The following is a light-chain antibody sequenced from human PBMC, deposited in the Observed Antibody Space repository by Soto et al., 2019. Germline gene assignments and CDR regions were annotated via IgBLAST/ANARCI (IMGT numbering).Light chain of an antibody. J-gene: IGLJ1*01. CDR3: SSYAGSNWWV. V-gene: IGLV2-8*01. CDR2: EVS. CDR1: SSDVGGYNY. Sequence: QSVLTQPPSASGSPGQSVTISCTGTSSDVGGYNYVSWYQQHPGKAPKLMIYEVSKRPSGVPDRFSGSKSGNTASLAVSGLHAEDEADYYCSSYAGSNWWVFGTGTKLTVL.